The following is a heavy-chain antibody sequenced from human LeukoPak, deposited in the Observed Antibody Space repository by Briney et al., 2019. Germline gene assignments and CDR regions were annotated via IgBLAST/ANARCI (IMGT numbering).Heavy chain of an antibody. CDR3: ATHCSSTSCYAGISDY. D-gene: IGHD2-2*01. CDR2: ISGSGGST. V-gene: IGHV3-23*01. J-gene: IGHJ4*02. CDR1: GGSISSSSYY. Sequence: ETLSLTCTVSGGSISSSSYYWGRVRQAPGQGLEWVSAISGSGGSTYYADSVKGRFTISRDNYKNTLYLQMNSLRAEDTAVYYCATHCSSTSCYAGISDYWGQGTLVTVSS.